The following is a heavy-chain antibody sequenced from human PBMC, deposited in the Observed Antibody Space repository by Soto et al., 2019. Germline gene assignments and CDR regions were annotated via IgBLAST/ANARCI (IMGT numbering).Heavy chain of an antibody. CDR2: IWYDGSNK. Sequence: GGSLRLSCAASGFTFSSYGMHWVRQAPGKGLEWVAVIWYDGSNKYYADSVKGRFTISRDNSKNTLYLQMNSLGAEDTAVYYCARAAHVIEYCSSTSCFQGIDYWGQGTLVTVSS. CDR1: GFTFSSYG. J-gene: IGHJ4*02. D-gene: IGHD2-2*01. CDR3: ARAAHVIEYCSSTSCFQGIDY. V-gene: IGHV3-33*01.